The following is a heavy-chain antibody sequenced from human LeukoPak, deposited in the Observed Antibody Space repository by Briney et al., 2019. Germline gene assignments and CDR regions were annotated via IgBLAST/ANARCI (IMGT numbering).Heavy chain of an antibody. CDR3: ARDAYGSGSYGGLYGMDV. D-gene: IGHD3-10*01. Sequence: SVKVSCKASGGTFSSYAISWVRQAPGQGREWMGGIIPIFGTANYAQKFQGRVTITADKSTSTAYMELSSLRSEDTAVYYYARDAYGSGSYGGLYGMDVWGKGTTVTVSS. V-gene: IGHV1-69*06. CDR1: GGTFSSYA. J-gene: IGHJ6*04. CDR2: IIPIFGTA.